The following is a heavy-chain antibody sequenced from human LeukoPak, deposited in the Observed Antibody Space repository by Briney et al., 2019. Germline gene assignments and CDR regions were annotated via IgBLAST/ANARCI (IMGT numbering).Heavy chain of an antibody. V-gene: IGHV5-51*01. CDR3: ARSSGWYDSVEYFQH. Sequence: GESLKISCKGSGYSFTSYWIGWVRQMPGKGLEWMGIIYPGDSDTGYSPSFQGQVTISADKSISTAYLQWSSLKASDTAMYYCARSSGWYDSVEYFQHWGQGTLVTVSS. J-gene: IGHJ1*01. CDR1: GYSFTSYW. D-gene: IGHD6-19*01. CDR2: IYPGDSDT.